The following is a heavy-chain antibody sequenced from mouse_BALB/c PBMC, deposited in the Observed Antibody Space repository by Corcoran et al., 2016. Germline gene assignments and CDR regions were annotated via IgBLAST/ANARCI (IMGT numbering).Heavy chain of an antibody. V-gene: IGHV14-3*02. CDR3: ARSWDVDY. CDR1: GFNIKDTY. D-gene: IGHD4-1*01. Sequence: EVQLQQSGGELVKPGASVKLYCAASGFNIKDTYMHWVKQRPDQDLEGSGRIDPANGNTKYDPKFQGKATITADTSSNTAYLQLSSLTSEDTAVYYCARSWDVDYWGQGTTLTVSS. CDR2: IDPANGNT. J-gene: IGHJ2*01.